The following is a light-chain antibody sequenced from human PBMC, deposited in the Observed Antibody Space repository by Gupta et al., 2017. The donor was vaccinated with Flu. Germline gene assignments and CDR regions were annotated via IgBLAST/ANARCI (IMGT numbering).Light chain of an antibody. CDR1: QSVLYSSNNKNY. CDR2: WAS. J-gene: IGKJ3*01. Sequence: LGERATINCKSSQSVLYSSNNKNYLAWYQQKPGQPPKLLIYWASTRESGVPDRFSGSGSGTDFTLTISSRQAEDVAVYYCQQYYSTPPFTFGPGTKVDIK. CDR3: QQYYSTPPFT. V-gene: IGKV4-1*01.